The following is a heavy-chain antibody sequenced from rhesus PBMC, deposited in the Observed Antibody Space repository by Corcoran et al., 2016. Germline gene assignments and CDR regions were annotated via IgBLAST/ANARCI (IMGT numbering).Heavy chain of an antibody. D-gene: IGHD6-31*01. CDR3: ARHARTYSSGWPYYFDY. Sequence: QVQLQESGPAVVKPSETLSLTCAVSGGSISSSNWWSWIRQSPGKGLEWIGGIYGSGGSTEYNPSLKSRVTSSMDTSKNQCSMKLSSVTAADTAVYYCARHARTYSSGWPYYFDYWGQGVLVTVSS. V-gene: IGHV4-93*02. CDR1: GGSISSSNW. CDR2: IYGSGGST. J-gene: IGHJ4*01.